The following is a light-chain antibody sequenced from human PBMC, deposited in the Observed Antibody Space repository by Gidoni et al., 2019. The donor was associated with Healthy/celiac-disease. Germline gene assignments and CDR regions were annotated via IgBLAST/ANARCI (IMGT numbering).Light chain of an antibody. Sequence: SQSVSSSYLAWYQQKPGQAPRLLIYGASSRATGIPDRFSGSGSGTDFTLTISRLEPEDFAVYYCQQYCSSPLTFXGXTKVEIK. J-gene: IGKJ4*01. V-gene: IGKV3-20*01. CDR1: QSVSSSY. CDR2: GAS. CDR3: QQYCSSPLT.